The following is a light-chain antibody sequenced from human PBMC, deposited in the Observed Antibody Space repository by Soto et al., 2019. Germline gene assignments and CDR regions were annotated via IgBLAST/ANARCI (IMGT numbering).Light chain of an antibody. V-gene: IGLV2-14*01. CDR3: ISYTSSSTWM. Sequence: QSALTQPASVSGSPGQSITISCSGTSSDIGAYDHVSWYQHHPVKAPKLLIYEVSNRPSGVSDRFSGSRSGNTASLTISGLQAEDESDYYCISYTSSSTWMFGGGTKLTVL. CDR2: EVS. J-gene: IGLJ3*02. CDR1: SSDIGAYDH.